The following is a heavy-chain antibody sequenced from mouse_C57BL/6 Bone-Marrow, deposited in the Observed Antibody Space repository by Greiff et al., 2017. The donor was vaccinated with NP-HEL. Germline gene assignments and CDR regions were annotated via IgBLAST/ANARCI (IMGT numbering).Heavy chain of an antibody. J-gene: IGHJ4*01. D-gene: IGHD2-3*01. Sequence: EVHLVESGGGLVKPGGSLKLSCAASGFTFSDYGMHWVRQAPEKGLEWVAYISSGSSTIYYADTVKGRFTISRDNAKNTLFLQMTSLRSEDTAMYYCARFYAFYYYAMDYWGQGTSVTVSS. V-gene: IGHV5-17*01. CDR3: ARFYAFYYYAMDY. CDR2: ISSGSSTI. CDR1: GFTFSDYG.